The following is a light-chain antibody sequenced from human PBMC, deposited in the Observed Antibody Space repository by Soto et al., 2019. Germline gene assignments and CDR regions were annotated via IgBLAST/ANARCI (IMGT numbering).Light chain of an antibody. CDR2: FAS. Sequence: EIVMTQSPATLSVSPGEKATLSCRSSQSVSNNLAWYQQNPGHAPRLLIYFASTRATGIQARFSGSGSGTEFSLSISRLQTEEFAVYYCQHYNKWTLTFGGGTKVE. CDR1: QSVSNN. CDR3: QHYNKWTLT. J-gene: IGKJ4*01. V-gene: IGKV3-15*01.